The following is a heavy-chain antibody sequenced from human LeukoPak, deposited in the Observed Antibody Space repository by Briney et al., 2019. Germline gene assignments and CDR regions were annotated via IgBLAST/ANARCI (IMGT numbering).Heavy chain of an antibody. CDR3: ARDTNDCTNGLCYTGWFDP. J-gene: IGHJ5*02. D-gene: IGHD2-8*01. CDR2: IYYSGST. Sequence: PSETLSLTCAVSGGSISSYYWSWIRQPPGKGLEWIGYIYYSGSTNYNPSLKSRVTISVDTSKNQFSLKLSSVTAADTAVYYCARDTNDCTNGLCYTGWFDPWGQGTLVTVSS. CDR1: GGSISSYY. V-gene: IGHV4-59*01.